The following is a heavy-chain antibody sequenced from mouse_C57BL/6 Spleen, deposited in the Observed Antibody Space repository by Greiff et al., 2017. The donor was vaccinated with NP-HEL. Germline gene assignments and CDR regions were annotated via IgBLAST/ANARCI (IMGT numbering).Heavy chain of an antibody. CDR1: GYTFTSYW. D-gene: IGHD1-1*01. Sequence: VQLQQPGAELVMPGASVKLSCKASGYTFTSYWMHWVKQRPGQGLEWIGELDPSDSYTNYNQKFKGKSTLTVDKSSSTAYMQLSSLTSEDSAVYYCARFPRSYYYAMDYWGQGTSVTVSS. J-gene: IGHJ4*01. CDR3: ARFPRSYYYAMDY. V-gene: IGHV1-69*01. CDR2: LDPSDSYT.